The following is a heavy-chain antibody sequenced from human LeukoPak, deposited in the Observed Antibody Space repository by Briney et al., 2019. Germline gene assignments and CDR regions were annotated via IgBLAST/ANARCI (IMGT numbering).Heavy chain of an antibody. Sequence: SETLSLTCTVSGGSISSSSYYWGWIRQPPGKGLEWIGSIYYSGITYYNPSLKSRVTISVDTSKNQFSLKLSSVTAADTAVYYCARDSSGWYNWFDPWGQGTLVTVSS. CDR1: GGSISSSSYY. CDR3: ARDSSGWYNWFDP. CDR2: IYYSGIT. J-gene: IGHJ5*02. V-gene: IGHV4-39*07. D-gene: IGHD6-19*01.